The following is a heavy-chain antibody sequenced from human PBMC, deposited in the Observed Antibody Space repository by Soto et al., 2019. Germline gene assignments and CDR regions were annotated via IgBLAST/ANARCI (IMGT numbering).Heavy chain of an antibody. Sequence: GESLKISCKGSVYRFTRYWIGWVRQMHGKGLEWMGIIYPGDADTRYSPSLQGQVTISADKSISTAYRQWSSLTASDTDMYYCASPSLHDYPFAPSWGQGTLVTVYS. CDR3: ASPSLHDYPFAPS. V-gene: IGHV5-51*01. J-gene: IGHJ4*02. CDR2: IYPGDADT. D-gene: IGHD4-17*01. CDR1: VYRFTRYW.